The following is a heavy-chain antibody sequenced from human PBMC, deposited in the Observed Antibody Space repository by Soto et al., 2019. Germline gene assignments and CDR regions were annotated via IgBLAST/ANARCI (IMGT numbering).Heavy chain of an antibody. D-gene: IGHD6-19*01. V-gene: IGHV3-74*01. CDR1: GFTFSSYW. J-gene: IGHJ4*02. CDR2: INSDGSST. CDR3: ASYPRGSSGWWNFDY. Sequence: EVQLVESGGGLVQPGGSLRLSCAASGFTFSSYWMHWVRQAPGKGLVWVSRINSDGSSTSYADSVKGRFTISRDNAKNTLYLQMNSLRAEDTAVYYCASYPRGSSGWWNFDYWGQGTLVTVS.